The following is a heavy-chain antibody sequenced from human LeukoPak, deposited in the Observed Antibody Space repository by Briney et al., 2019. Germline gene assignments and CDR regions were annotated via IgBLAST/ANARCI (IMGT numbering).Heavy chain of an antibody. CDR1: AFTVTSYA. CDR3: AKGTRYLEWSNQCDY. V-gene: IGHV3-23*01. Sequence: QAGGSLTLSCAASAFTVTSYAMGWARQAPGDGREWVSGVSGWGGSTNYADSVKGRFTISRDNSKITLYQQMNSLRAEDTAVYYCAKGTRYLEWSNQCDYWGQGTLVTVSS. D-gene: IGHD3-3*01. CDR2: VSGWGGST. J-gene: IGHJ4*02.